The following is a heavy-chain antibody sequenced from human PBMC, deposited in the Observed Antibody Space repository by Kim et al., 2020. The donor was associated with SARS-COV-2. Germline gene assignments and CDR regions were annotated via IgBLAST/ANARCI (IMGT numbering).Heavy chain of an antibody. CDR1: GFTFSDYY. D-gene: IGHD3-9*01. CDR3: ARWGYYDILTGYLSVWYFDR. J-gene: IGHJ2*01. CDR2: ISSSGSTI. Sequence: GGSLRLSCAAFGFTFSDYYMSWIRQAPGKGLEWVSYISSSGSTIYYADSVKGRFTISRDNAKNSLYLQMNSLRAEDTAVYYCARWGYYDILTGYLSVWYFDRWGRGTLVTVSS. V-gene: IGHV3-11*04.